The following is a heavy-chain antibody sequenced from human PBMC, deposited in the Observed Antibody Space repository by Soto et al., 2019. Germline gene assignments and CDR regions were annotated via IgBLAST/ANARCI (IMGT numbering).Heavy chain of an antibody. Sequence: EASVKVSCKASGYTFTGYYIHWVRQAPGQGLEWMGWINPDNGGTNYAQIFQGRVTVTRDMSTSSVYMVLSRLRSDDTAVYYCARGGDSSGWPYWGQGTLVTVSS. D-gene: IGHD6-19*01. V-gene: IGHV1-2*02. J-gene: IGHJ4*02. CDR2: INPDNGGT. CDR1: GYTFTGYY. CDR3: ARGGDSSGWPY.